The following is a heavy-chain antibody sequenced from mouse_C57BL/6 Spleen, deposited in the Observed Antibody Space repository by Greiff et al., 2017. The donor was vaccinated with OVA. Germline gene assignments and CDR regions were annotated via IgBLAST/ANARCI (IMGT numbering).Heavy chain of an antibody. V-gene: IGHV1-74*01. D-gene: IGHD1-1*01. J-gene: IGHJ3*01. CDR3: ATENYGSSYWFAY. CDR2: IHPSDSDT. CDR1: GYTFTSYW. Sequence: QVQLKQPGAELVKPGASVKVSCKASGYTFTSYWMHWVKQRPGQGLEWIGRIHPSDSDTNYNQKFKGKATLTVDKSSSTAYMQLSSLTSEDSAVYYCATENYGSSYWFAYWGQGTLVTVSA.